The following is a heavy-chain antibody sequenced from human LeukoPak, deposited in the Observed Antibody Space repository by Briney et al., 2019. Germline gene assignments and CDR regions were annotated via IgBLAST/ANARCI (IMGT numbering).Heavy chain of an antibody. V-gene: IGHV3-21*01. CDR1: GFTFSSYS. Sequence: GGSLRLSCAASGFTFSSYSMNWVRQAPGKGLEWVSSISSSSSYIYYADSVKGRFTISRDNAKNSLYLQMNSLRVEDTAVYNCAKLAKYFYGSETYYFFEHWGQGTPVTASS. CDR3: AKLAKYFYGSETYYFFEH. CDR2: ISSSSSYI. D-gene: IGHD3-10*01. J-gene: IGHJ4*02.